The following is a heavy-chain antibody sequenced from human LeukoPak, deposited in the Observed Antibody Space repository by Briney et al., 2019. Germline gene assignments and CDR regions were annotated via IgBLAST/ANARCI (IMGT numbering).Heavy chain of an antibody. CDR2: ISYDGSEK. V-gene: IGHV3-30-3*01. CDR1: GLTFSSYP. D-gene: IGHD3-22*01. J-gene: IGHJ4*02. CDR3: AREGNSGYYPY. Sequence: GGSLRLSCAASGLTFSSYPMHWVRQAPGKGLEWVAVISYDGSEKHYADPVKGRFTISRDNSKDTLYLQMSSLRAEDTAMYYCAREGNSGYYPYWGQGILVTVSS.